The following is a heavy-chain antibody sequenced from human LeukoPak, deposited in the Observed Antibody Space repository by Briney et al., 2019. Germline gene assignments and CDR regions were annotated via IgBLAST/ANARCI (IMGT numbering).Heavy chain of an antibody. J-gene: IGHJ6*02. CDR1: GFTFSSYA. CDR3: AKEDPSTYYYDSSGYSRNYYYYGMDV. CDR2: ISGSGGST. D-gene: IGHD3-22*01. V-gene: IGHV3-23*01. Sequence: PGGSLRLSCAASGFTFSSYAMSWVRQAPGKGLEWVSAISGSGGSTYYADSVKGRFTISRDNSKNTLYLQMNSLRAEDTAVYYCAKEDPSTYYYDSSGYSRNYYYYGMDVWGQGTTVTVSS.